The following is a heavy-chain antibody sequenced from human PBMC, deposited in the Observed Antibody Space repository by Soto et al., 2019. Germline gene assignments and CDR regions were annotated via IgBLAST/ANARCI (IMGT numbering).Heavy chain of an antibody. V-gene: IGHV2-5*02. CDR2: IYWDNDK. D-gene: IGHD2-2*01. CDR3: AYSRCVSTSCYPDYYYSMDV. CDR1: GFSLSTYGVS. J-gene: IGHJ6*02. Sequence: GSGPTLVNPTQTLTLTFTFCGFSLSTYGVSEGWIRQPPGKAQEWLALIYWDNDKYYSPSLKSRLTITKDTSKNQVVLTMTNMEPVDTGTYYFAYSRCVSTSCYPDYYYSMDVWGQGTTVTVSS.